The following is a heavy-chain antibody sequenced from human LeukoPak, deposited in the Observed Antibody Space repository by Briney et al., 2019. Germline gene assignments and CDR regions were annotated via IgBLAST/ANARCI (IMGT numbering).Heavy chain of an antibody. V-gene: IGHV4-34*01. J-gene: IGHJ6*03. CDR3: ARGSGLTTMVRGVPYYYYYYYMDV. Sequence: SSETLSLTCAVYGGSFSGYYWSWIRQPPGKGLEWIGEINHSGSTNYNPSIKSRVTISVDTSKNQFSLKLSSVTAADTAVYYCARGSGLTTMVRGVPYYYYYYYMDVWGKGTTVTVSS. CDR1: GGSFSGYY. D-gene: IGHD3-10*01. CDR2: INHSGST.